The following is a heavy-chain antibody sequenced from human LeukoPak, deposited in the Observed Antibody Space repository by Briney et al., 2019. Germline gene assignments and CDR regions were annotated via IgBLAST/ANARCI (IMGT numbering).Heavy chain of an antibody. CDR1: GGSISSYY. CDR3: ARHRGSGGRYGMDV. D-gene: IGHD6-19*01. CDR2: IYYSGST. V-gene: IGHV4-59*08. Sequence: SETLSLTCTVSGGSISSYYWSWIRQPPGKGLEWIGYIYYSGSTNYNPSLKSRVTISVDTSKNQFSLKLSTVTAADTAMYYCARHRGSGGRYGMDVWGQGTTVTVSS. J-gene: IGHJ6*02.